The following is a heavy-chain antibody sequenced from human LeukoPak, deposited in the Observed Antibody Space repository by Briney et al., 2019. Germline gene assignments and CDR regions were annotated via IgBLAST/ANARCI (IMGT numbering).Heavy chain of an antibody. D-gene: IGHD6-6*01. J-gene: IGHJ6*03. V-gene: IGHV3-48*03. CDR1: GFTFSSYE. CDR2: SSGSTI. Sequence: GGSLRLSCAASGFTFSSYEMNWVRQAPGKGLEWVSSSGSTIYYADPVKGRFTISRDNAKNSLYLQMNSLRAEDTAVYYCAREGFYRSSSIYYYYYMDVWGKGTTVTVSS. CDR3: AREGFYRSSSIYYYYYMDV.